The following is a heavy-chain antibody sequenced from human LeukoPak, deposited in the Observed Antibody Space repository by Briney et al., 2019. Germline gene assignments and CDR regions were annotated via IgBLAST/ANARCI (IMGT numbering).Heavy chain of an antibody. V-gene: IGHV3-21*06. CDR3: ARGLHGYSYGVIDY. Sequence: PGGSLRLSCAASGFTFSSYSMNWVRLAPGKGLEWVSSISSSSSYIYYADSVKGRFTISRDNAKNSLYLQMNSLRPEDTAVYYCARGLHGYSYGVIDYWGQGTLVTVSS. J-gene: IGHJ4*02. CDR2: ISSSSSYI. D-gene: IGHD5-18*01. CDR1: GFTFSSYS.